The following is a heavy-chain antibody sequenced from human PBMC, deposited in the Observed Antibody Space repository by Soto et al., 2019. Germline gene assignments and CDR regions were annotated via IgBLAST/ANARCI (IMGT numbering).Heavy chain of an antibody. CDR3: ASTYYYDSSGYPARGKAYYYYGIDV. CDR2: IIPIFGTA. V-gene: IGHV1-69*06. J-gene: IGHJ6*02. Sequence: ASVKVSCKASGGTFSSYAISWVRQAPGQGLEWMGGIIPIFGTANYAQKFQGRVTITADKSTSTAYMELSSLRSEDTAVYYCASTYYYDSSGYPARGKAYYYYGIDVWGQGTTVTVYS. CDR1: GGTFSSYA. D-gene: IGHD3-22*01.